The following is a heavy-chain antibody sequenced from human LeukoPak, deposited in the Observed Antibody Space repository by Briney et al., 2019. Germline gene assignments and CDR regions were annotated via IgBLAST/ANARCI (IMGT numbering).Heavy chain of an antibody. CDR2: INHSGST. J-gene: IGHJ4*02. CDR1: GGSFSGYY. CDR3: ARARRVATILRQYYFDY. Sequence: SETLSLTCAVYGGSFSGYYWSWIRQPPGKGLEWIGEINHSGSTNYNPSLKSRVTISVDTSKNQFSLKLSSVTAADTAVYYCARARRVATILRQYYFDYWGQGTLVTVSS. V-gene: IGHV4-34*01. D-gene: IGHD5-12*01.